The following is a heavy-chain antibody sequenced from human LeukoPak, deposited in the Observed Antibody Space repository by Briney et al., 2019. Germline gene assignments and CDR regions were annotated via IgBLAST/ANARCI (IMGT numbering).Heavy chain of an antibody. J-gene: IGHJ4*02. CDR2: ISGSGGST. V-gene: IGHV3-23*01. D-gene: IGHD3-22*01. CDR3: AKANGLYCYDSSGQALDY. Sequence: GGSLRLSCAASGFTFSSYAMSWVRQAPGKGLEWVSAISGSGGSTYYADSVRGRFTISRDNSKNTLYLQMNSLRAEDTAVYYCAKANGLYCYDSSGQALDYWGQGTLVTVSS. CDR1: GFTFSSYA.